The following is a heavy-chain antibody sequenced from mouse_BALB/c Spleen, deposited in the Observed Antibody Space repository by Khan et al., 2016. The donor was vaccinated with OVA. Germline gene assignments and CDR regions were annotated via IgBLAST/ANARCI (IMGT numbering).Heavy chain of an antibody. CDR2: ISSGGSYT. J-gene: IGHJ3*01. D-gene: IGHD1-1*01. Sequence: QLEESGGGLVKPGGSLKLSCAASGFTFSNYAMSWVRQTPEKRLKWVATISSGGSYTYFPDSVQGRFTISRDNAKNTLSLQMSSLRSEDTAIYYCARELFTTVVATPFAYWGQGTLVTVSA. CDR3: ARELFTTVVATPFAY. CDR1: GFTFSNYA. V-gene: IGHV5-9-3*01.